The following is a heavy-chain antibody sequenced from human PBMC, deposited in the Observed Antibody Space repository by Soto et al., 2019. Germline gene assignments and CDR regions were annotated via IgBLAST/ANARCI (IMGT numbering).Heavy chain of an antibody. CDR2: INPSGGST. Sequence: VKVSCKASGYSFTSYYMHWVRQAPGQGLEWMGIINPSGGSTSYAQKFQGRVTMTRDTSTSTVYMELSSLRSEDTAVYYCARGINYYASGDDAFDIWGQGTMVTVSS. D-gene: IGHD3-10*01. J-gene: IGHJ3*02. CDR1: GYSFTSYY. CDR3: ARGINYYASGDDAFDI. V-gene: IGHV1-46*01.